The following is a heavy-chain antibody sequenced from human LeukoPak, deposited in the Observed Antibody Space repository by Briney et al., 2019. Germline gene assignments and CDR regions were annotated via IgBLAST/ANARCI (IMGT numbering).Heavy chain of an antibody. CDR3: ARAGSGWYESAGNAFDI. Sequence: GGSLRLSCAASGFTFSSYSMNWVRQAPGKGLEWVSYISSSSSTIYYADSVKGRFTISRDNAKNSLYLQMNSLRAEDTAVYYCARAGSGWYESAGNAFDIWGQGTIVTVSS. CDR1: GFTFSSYS. D-gene: IGHD6-19*01. J-gene: IGHJ3*02. V-gene: IGHV3-48*01. CDR2: ISSSSSTI.